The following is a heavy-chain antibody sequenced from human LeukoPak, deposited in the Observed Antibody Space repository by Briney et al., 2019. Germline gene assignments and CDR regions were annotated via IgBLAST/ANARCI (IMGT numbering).Heavy chain of an antibody. CDR3: VRRGDASSGWGDHDF. V-gene: IGHV3-23*01. Sequence: GGSLRLSCAASGFTFNRNAISWVRQAPGKGLEWISTIGGSGDKTFYADSVKGRFTISRDNSKNMVHLQMNSLTGEDTALYYCVRRGDASSGWGDHDFWGQGALVTVSS. CDR2: IGGSGDKT. D-gene: IGHD6-19*01. J-gene: IGHJ4*02. CDR1: GFTFNRNA.